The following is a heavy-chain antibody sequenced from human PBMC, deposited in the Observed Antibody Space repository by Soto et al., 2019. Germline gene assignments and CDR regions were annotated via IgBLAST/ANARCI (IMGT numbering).Heavy chain of an antibody. CDR2: ISYDGSNK. CDR1: GFTFSSYA. Sequence: GGSLRLSCAASGFTFSSYAMHWVRQAPGKGLEWVAVISYDGSNKCYADSVKGRFTISRDNSKNTLYLQMNSLRAEDTAVYYRARTGFEYSSSSSILDYWGQGTLVTVSS. J-gene: IGHJ4*02. CDR3: ARTGFEYSSSSSILDY. D-gene: IGHD6-6*01. V-gene: IGHV3-30-3*01.